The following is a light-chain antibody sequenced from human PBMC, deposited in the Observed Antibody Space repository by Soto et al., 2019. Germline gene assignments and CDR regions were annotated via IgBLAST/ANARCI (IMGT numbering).Light chain of an antibody. Sequence: QSALTQPASVSGSPGQSITISCTGTSSDVGGYNYVSWYQQHPGKAPKVMIYEVTNRPSGVSNRFSGSKSGNTASLTISGLQAEDDAHYYCSSYTRSNTVVFGGGTQLTVL. CDR2: EVT. V-gene: IGLV2-14*01. J-gene: IGLJ2*01. CDR3: SSYTRSNTVV. CDR1: SSDVGGYNY.